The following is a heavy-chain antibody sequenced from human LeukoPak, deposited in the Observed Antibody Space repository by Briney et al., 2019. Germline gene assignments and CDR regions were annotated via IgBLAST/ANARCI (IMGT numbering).Heavy chain of an antibody. V-gene: IGHV3-33*01. J-gene: IGHJ4*02. Sequence: PEGSLRLSCAASGFTFSNYGMHWVPQAPGKGLEWVAVIWFDGSKKYHADSVKGRFTISRDNSKNTLYLQMNSLRAEDTAVYYCARARGYDGSGYYYGFFDYWGQGTLVTVSS. D-gene: IGHD3-22*01. CDR1: GFTFSNYG. CDR2: IWFDGSKK. CDR3: ARARGYDGSGYYYGFFDY.